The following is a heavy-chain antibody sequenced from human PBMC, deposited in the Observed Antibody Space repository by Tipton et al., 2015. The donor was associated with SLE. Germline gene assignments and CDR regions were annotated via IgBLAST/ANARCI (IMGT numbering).Heavy chain of an antibody. CDR3: ARHGGWGLNY. CDR1: GGSISSGGYY. Sequence: TLSLTCTVSGGSISSGGYYWSWIRQPPGKGLEWIGEINHSGSTNYNPSLKSRVTISVDTSKNQFSLKLSSVTAADTAVYYCARHGGWGLNYWGQGTLVTVSS. V-gene: IGHV4-39*01. D-gene: IGHD3-16*01. CDR2: INHSGST. J-gene: IGHJ4*02.